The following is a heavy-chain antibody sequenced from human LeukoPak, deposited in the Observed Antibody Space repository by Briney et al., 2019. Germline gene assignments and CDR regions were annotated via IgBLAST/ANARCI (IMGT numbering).Heavy chain of an antibody. CDR3: ARHADYDTSVGAFDI. J-gene: IGHJ3*02. CDR1: GGSISSYY. V-gene: IGHV4-59*08. Sequence: SETLSLTCTVSGGSISSYYWSWIRQPPGKGLEWLGYIYYSGSTNYNPSLKSRVTISVDTSKNQFSLKLSSVTAADTAVYYCARHADYDTSVGAFDIWGQGTMVTVSS. D-gene: IGHD3-22*01. CDR2: IYYSGST.